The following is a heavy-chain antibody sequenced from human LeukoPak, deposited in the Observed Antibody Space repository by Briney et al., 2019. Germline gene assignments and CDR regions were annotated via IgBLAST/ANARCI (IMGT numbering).Heavy chain of an antibody. Sequence: ASVKVSCKASGYTFTGYYMYWVRQAPGQGLEWMGWINPNSGDTNYAQRFQGRVTMTRDTSISTAYMDLSRMASDDTAVYYCARVRPRIDGSGTSYLRLYYFDYWGQGTLVTVSS. CDR2: INPNSGDT. V-gene: IGHV1-2*02. CDR1: GYTFTGYY. J-gene: IGHJ4*02. D-gene: IGHD3-10*01. CDR3: ARVRPRIDGSGTSYLRLYYFDY.